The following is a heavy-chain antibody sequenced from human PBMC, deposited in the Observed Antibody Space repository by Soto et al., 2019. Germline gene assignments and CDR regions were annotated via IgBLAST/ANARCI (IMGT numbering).Heavy chain of an antibody. CDR3: ARGPKSEW. CDR2: IYSGGNP. CDR1: GFSVGGNY. D-gene: IGHD2-8*01. J-gene: IGHJ4*02. Sequence: EKRLVQSGGGLVQPGGSLRLSCAASGFSVGGNYMSWVRQAPGKGLELVSLIYSGGNPFYADSRKGRFTLSRDNSNNMLYLQLDSLRAEDTAVYYCARGPKSEWWGQGTLVIVSS. V-gene: IGHV3-53*01.